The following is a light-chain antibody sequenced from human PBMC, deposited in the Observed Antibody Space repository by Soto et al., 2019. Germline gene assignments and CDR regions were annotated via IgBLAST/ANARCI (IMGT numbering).Light chain of an antibody. V-gene: IGKV3-20*01. Sequence: EIVMTQSPATLSVSPGEIATLLCRASQSVRSNFLAWYQQKPGQAPRILIYGASNRATGIPDRFSGSGSGTDFTLTITRLEPEDFAMYYCQRYDSLRTFGQGTKVDIK. CDR3: QRYDSLRT. J-gene: IGKJ1*01. CDR1: QSVRSNF. CDR2: GAS.